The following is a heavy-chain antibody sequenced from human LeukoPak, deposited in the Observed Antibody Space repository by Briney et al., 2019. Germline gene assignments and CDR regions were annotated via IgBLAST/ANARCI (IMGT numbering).Heavy chain of an antibody. J-gene: IGHJ6*02. CDR1: GYTFTGYY. CDR3: ARATMTTTVVTGYYYYYGMDV. CDR2: INPNSGGT. D-gene: IGHD4-23*01. V-gene: IGHV1-2*02. Sequence: ASVKVSCKASGYTFTGYYMHWVRQAPGQGLEWMGWINPNSGGTNYAQKFQGRVTMTRDTSISTAYMELSRLRSDDTAVYYCARATMTTTVVTGYYYYYGMDVWGQGTTVTVSS.